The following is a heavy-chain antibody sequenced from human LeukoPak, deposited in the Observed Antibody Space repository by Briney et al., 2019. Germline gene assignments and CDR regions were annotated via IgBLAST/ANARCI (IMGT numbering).Heavy chain of an antibody. J-gene: IGHJ4*02. V-gene: IGHV3-53*05. CDR2: IYSGGST. CDR1: GFTVSSNY. Sequence: GGSLRLSCAASGFTVSSNYMSWVRQAPGKGLEWVSVIYSGGSTYYADSVKGRFTISRDNSKNTLYLQMNSLRAEDTAVYYCAKDHSNGDYGVDYWGQGTLVTVSS. CDR3: AKDHSNGDYGVDY. D-gene: IGHD4-17*01.